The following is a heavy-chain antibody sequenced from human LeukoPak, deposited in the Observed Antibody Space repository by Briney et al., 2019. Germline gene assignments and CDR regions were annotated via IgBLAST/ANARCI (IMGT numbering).Heavy chain of an antibody. CDR2: IKRDGSEK. J-gene: IGHJ6*02. D-gene: IGHD6-19*01. V-gene: IGHV3-7*01. CDR3: ARDLGIAVAGTWDYYYYYGMDV. CDR1: GFTFSSYS. Sequence: GGSLRLSCAASGFTFSSYSMSWVRQAPGKGLEWVANIKRDGSEKYYVDSVKGRFTISRDNAKNSLYLQMNSLRAEDTAVYYCARDLGIAVAGTWDYYYYYGMDVWGQGTTVTVSS.